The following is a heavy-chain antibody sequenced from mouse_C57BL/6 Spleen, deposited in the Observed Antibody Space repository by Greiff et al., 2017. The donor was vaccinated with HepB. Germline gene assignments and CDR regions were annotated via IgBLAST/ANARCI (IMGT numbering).Heavy chain of an antibody. Sequence: EVQVVESGGGLVKPGGSLKLSCAASGFTFSDYGMHWVRQAPEKGLEWVAYISSGSSTIYYADTVKGRFTISRDNAKNTLFLQMTSLRSEDTAVYYCARNFYDYDGPWFAYWGQGTLVTVSA. J-gene: IGHJ3*01. CDR2: ISSGSSTI. CDR1: GFTFSDYG. CDR3: ARNFYDYDGPWFAY. V-gene: IGHV5-17*01. D-gene: IGHD2-4*01.